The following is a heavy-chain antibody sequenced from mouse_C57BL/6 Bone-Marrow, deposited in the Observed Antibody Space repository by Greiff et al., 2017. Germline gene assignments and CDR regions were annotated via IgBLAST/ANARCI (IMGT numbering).Heavy chain of an antibody. CDR3: KRFDGFYSIDY. CDR2: ISSGGDYI. CDR1: GFTFSSYA. V-gene: IGHV5-9-1*02. Sequence: EVKLMESGEGLVKPGGSLKLSCAASGFTFSSYAMYWVRQTPEKGLEWVAYISSGGDYIYYADTVQGRFTIYRDNARNTLYLQMRSLKSEDTYMDYCKRFDGFYSIDYWGQGTSVTVSS. D-gene: IGHD2-3*01. J-gene: IGHJ4*01.